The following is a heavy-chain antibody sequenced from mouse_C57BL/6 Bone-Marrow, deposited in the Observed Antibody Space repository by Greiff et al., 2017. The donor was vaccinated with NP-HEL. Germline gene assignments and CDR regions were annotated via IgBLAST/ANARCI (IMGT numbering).Heavy chain of an antibody. V-gene: IGHV1-47*01. CDR2: FHPYNDDT. J-gene: IGHJ4*01. CDR3: ERRSSFDDAMDY. D-gene: IGHD2-12*01. Sequence: QVQLQQSGAELVKPGASVNMSCKASGYTFTTYPIEWMKQSPGKCLEWIGNFHPYNDDTKYNEKFKGKATLTVEKSSSTVYLDLSRLTSDDSAVDYCERRSSFDDAMDYWGQGTSVTVSS. CDR1: GYTFTTYP.